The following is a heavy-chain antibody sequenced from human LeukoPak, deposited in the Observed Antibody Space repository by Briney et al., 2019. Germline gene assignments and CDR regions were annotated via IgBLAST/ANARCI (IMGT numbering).Heavy chain of an antibody. CDR2: ISSSGSTI. Sequence: PGGSLRLSCAASGFTFSSYEMNWVRQAPGKGLERVSYISSSGSTIYYADSVKGRFTISRDNAKNSLYLQMNSLRAEDTAVYYCARDGRYYYDSSGYYHVLDYWGQGTLVTVSS. J-gene: IGHJ4*02. CDR1: GFTFSSYE. D-gene: IGHD3-22*01. CDR3: ARDGRYYYDSSGYYHVLDY. V-gene: IGHV3-48*03.